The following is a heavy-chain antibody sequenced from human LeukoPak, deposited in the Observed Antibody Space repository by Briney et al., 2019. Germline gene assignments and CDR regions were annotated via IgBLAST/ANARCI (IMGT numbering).Heavy chain of an antibody. J-gene: IGHJ5*02. CDR3: ARVKVRGSGWFDP. D-gene: IGHD3-10*01. CDR2: IYYSGST. CDR1: GGSISSGGYY. V-gene: IGHV4-31*03. Sequence: PSQTLSLTCTVSGGSISSGGYYWSWIRQHPGKGLEWIGYIYYSGSTYYNPSLKSRVTISVDTSKNQFSLKLSSVTAADTAAYYCARVKVRGSGWFDPWGQGTLVTVSS.